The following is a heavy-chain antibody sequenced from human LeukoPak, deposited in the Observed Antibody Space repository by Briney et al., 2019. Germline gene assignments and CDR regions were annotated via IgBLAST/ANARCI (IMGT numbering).Heavy chain of an antibody. Sequence: GGSLRLSCAASGFTFHDYDMSWVRQSPGKGLEWVSVINWNGDRTGYADSVKGRFTISRDNAKKSLYLQMNSLRAEDTALYYCARRDYYGSGSPDFWGQGTLVTVSS. CDR3: ARRDYYGSGSPDF. CDR1: GFTFHDYD. J-gene: IGHJ4*02. D-gene: IGHD3-10*01. V-gene: IGHV3-20*04. CDR2: INWNGDRT.